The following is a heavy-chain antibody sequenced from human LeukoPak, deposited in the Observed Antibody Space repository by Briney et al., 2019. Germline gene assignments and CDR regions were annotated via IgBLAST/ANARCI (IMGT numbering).Heavy chain of an antibody. CDR1: GFTFSSYA. D-gene: IGHD1-7*01. J-gene: IGHJ4*02. CDR2: ISGSGGST. CDR3: ARGTSMMTRTNRVVDY. V-gene: IGHV3-23*01. Sequence: GGSLRLSCAASGFTFSSYAMSWVRQAPGKGLEWVSAISGSGGSTYYADSVKGRFTISRDNSKNTLYLQMNSLRAEDTAVYFCARGTSMMTRTNRVVDYWGQGTLVTVSS.